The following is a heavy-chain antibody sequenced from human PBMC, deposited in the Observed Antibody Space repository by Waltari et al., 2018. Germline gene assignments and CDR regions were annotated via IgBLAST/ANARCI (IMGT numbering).Heavy chain of an antibody. Sequence: QVQLVESGGGVVQPGRSLRLSCAASGFTFSSYGMHWVRQAPGKGLEWVAVIWYDGSNKYYADSVKGRFTISRDNSKNTLYLQMNSLRAEDTAMYYCAKDAQIYYYDSSGYVFDYWGQGTLVTVSS. CDR2: IWYDGSNK. J-gene: IGHJ4*02. CDR1: GFTFSSYG. CDR3: AKDAQIYYYDSSGYVFDY. D-gene: IGHD3-22*01. V-gene: IGHV3-30*18.